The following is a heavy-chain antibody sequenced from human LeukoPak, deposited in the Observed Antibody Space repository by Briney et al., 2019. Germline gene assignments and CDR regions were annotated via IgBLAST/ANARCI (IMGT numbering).Heavy chain of an antibody. Sequence: GASVKVSCKASGYTFTSYGISWVRQAPGQGLEWMGWISAYNGNTNYAQKLQGRVTMTTDTSTSTAYMELRSLRSDDTAVYYCARHIVVVPAARRAHYGMDVWGQGTTVTVSS. D-gene: IGHD2-2*01. J-gene: IGHJ6*02. CDR2: ISAYNGNT. CDR3: ARHIVVVPAARRAHYGMDV. CDR1: GYTFTSYG. V-gene: IGHV1-18*01.